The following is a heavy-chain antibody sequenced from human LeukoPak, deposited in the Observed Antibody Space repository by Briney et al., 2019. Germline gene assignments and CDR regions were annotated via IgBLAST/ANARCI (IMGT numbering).Heavy chain of an antibody. CDR1: GFFVSSNY. D-gene: IGHD1-26*01. Sequence: PGGSLRLSCAASGFFVSSNYMSWVRQAPGKGPEWVSIIYSGGSTYYADSVKGRFTISRDNAKNSLYLQMNSLRAEDTAVYYCARDLVTHLNDAFDIWGQGTMVTVSS. V-gene: IGHV3-53*01. CDR3: ARDLVTHLNDAFDI. J-gene: IGHJ3*02. CDR2: IYSGGST.